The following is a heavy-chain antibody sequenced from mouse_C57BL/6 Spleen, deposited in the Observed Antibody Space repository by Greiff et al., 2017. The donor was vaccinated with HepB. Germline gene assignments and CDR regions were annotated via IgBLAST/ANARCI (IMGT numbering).Heavy chain of an antibody. D-gene: IGHD2-5*01. CDR3: ARHERDSNWDFDY. J-gene: IGHJ2*01. V-gene: IGHV1-62-2*01. Sequence: QVQLKESGAELVKPGASVKLSCKASGYTFTEYTIHWVKQRSGQGLEWIGWVYPGSGSIKYNENFKDKATLTADKSSSTVDMELSRLTSEDSAVYFCARHERDSNWDFDYWGQGTTLTVSS. CDR2: VYPGSGSI. CDR1: GYTFTEYT.